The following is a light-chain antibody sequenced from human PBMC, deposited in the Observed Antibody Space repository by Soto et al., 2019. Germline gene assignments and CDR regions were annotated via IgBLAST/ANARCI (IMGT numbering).Light chain of an antibody. J-gene: IGKJ5*01. Sequence: DIQLTQTPSTLSASVGDEVTITCRASQTISRWLAWYQQKPGRAPKLLIYDASTLESGVPSRFSGSGSETEFTLTISRLQPDDFAPYFCHSRAFGQGTRREFK. CDR1: QTISRW. CDR3: HSRA. V-gene: IGKV1-5*01. CDR2: DAS.